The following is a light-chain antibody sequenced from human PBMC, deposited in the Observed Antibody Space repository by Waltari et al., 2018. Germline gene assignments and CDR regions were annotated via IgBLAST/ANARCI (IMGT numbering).Light chain of an antibody. J-gene: IGKJ4*01. Sequence: DIQMTQSPSSLPASVGDRVTITCQASQDISNYLNWYQQKPGKAPKLLIYDASNLETGVPSRFSGGGSGTDFTFTISSLQLEDIATYYCQQYDNLPLTFGGGTKVEIK. CDR3: QQYDNLPLT. CDR2: DAS. CDR1: QDISNY. V-gene: IGKV1-33*01.